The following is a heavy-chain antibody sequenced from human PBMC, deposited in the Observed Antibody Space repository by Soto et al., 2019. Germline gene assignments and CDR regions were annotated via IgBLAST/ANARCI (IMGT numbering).Heavy chain of an antibody. D-gene: IGHD2-15*01. Sequence: QVQLVQSGAEVKKPGSSVKVSCKASGGTFSSYTISWVRQAPGQGLEWMGRIIPILGIANYAQKFQGRVTITADKSTSTAYMELSSLRSEDTAVYYCASYCSCGSCQNFDYWGQGTLVTVSS. J-gene: IGHJ4*02. V-gene: IGHV1-69*02. CDR1: GGTFSSYT. CDR2: IIPILGIA. CDR3: ASYCSCGSCQNFDY.